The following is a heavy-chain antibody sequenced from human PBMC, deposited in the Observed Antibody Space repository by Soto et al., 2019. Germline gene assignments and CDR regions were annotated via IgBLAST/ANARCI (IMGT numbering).Heavy chain of an antibody. CDR3: SRKGADYYGSGSYYNFDY. V-gene: IGHV1-24*01. D-gene: IGHD3-10*01. J-gene: IGHJ4*02. CDR1: GYTLTELS. Sequence: ASVKVSCKVSGYTLTELSMHWVRQAPGKGLEWMGGFDPEDGETIYAQKFQGRVTMTEDTSTDTAYMELSSLRSEDTAVYYCSRKGADYYGSGSYYNFDYWGQGTLVTVSS. CDR2: FDPEDGET.